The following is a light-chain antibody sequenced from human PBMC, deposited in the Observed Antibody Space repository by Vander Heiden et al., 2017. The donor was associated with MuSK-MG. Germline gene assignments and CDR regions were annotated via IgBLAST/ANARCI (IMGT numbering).Light chain of an antibody. CDR1: QSLLYTSNNKNY. Sequence: DIVMTQSPDSLAVSLGERATINCKSSQSLLYTSNNKNYLAWYQQKPGKPPKVLIYWASTRESGVPDRFSGSGYGTDFTLTISSLQAEDVAVYYCQQYDSSPLWTFGQGTKVEIK. V-gene: IGKV4-1*01. CDR3: QQYDSSPLWT. CDR2: WAS. J-gene: IGKJ1*01.